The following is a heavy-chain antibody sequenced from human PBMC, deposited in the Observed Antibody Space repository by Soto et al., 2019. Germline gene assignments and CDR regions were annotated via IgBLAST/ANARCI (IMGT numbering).Heavy chain of an antibody. CDR2: IYYSGST. Sequence: SETLSLTCTVSGGSISSGGYYWSWIRQHPGKGLEWIGYIYYSGSTYYNPSLKSRVTLSVDTSKNQFSLKLSSVTAADTAVYYCARDRDYYGSGLGAFDIWGQGAMVTVSS. J-gene: IGHJ3*02. D-gene: IGHD3-10*01. CDR3: ARDRDYYGSGLGAFDI. V-gene: IGHV4-31*03. CDR1: GGSISSGGYY.